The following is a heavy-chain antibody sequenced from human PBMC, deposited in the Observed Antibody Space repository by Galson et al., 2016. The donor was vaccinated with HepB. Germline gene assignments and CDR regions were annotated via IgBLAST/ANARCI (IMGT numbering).Heavy chain of an antibody. CDR3: ARDTWPWN. Sequence: SLRLSCAASGVTVSNNYRSWGRQAPGRGLEWVAVIYSGGETYYADSVKGRFTISRDNSKNTVFLQMTSLRAEDTAVYYCARDTWPWNWGQGTLVTVSS. V-gene: IGHV3-66*01. CDR1: GVTVSNNY. CDR2: IYSGGET. J-gene: IGHJ4*02. D-gene: IGHD1-1*01.